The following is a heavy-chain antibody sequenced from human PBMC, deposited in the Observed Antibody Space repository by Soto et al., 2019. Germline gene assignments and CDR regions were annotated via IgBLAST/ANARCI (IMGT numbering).Heavy chain of an antibody. CDR2: IYNSGST. J-gene: IGHJ4*02. CDR3: ARQQAGTGVDY. V-gene: IGHV4-59*01. D-gene: IGHD6-13*01. Sequence: QVQLQESGPGLVKPSETLSLTCTVSGGSISSYYWSWIRQPPGKGLEWIGYIYNSGSTNYNPSLKSRVTIPVDTSKNQFSLKLSSVTAADTAVYYCARQQAGTGVDYWGQGTLVTVSS. CDR1: GGSISSYY.